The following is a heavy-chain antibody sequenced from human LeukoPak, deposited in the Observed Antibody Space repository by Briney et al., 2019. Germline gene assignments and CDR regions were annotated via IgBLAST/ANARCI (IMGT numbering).Heavy chain of an antibody. CDR1: GGTFSSYA. Sequence: SVKVSCKASGGTFSSYAISWVRQAPGQGPEWMGGIIPIFGTANYAQKFQGRVTITTDESTSTAYMELSSLRSEDTAVYYCARDNSGCCSSTSCREYFQHWGQGTLVTVSS. J-gene: IGHJ1*01. D-gene: IGHD2-2*01. CDR2: IIPIFGTA. CDR3: ARDNSGCCSSTSCREYFQH. V-gene: IGHV1-69*05.